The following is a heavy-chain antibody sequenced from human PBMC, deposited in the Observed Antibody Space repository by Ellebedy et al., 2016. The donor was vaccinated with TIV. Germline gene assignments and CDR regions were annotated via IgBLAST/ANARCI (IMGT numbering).Heavy chain of an antibody. CDR1: GFAFSDYY. Sequence: GGSLRLSXAASGFAFSDYYMSWIRQAPGKGLEWVSVIYSGGSTYYADSVKGRFTISRDNSKNTLYLQMNSLRAEDTAVYYCARVGYDFWSGYPSWFDPWGQGTLVTVSS. V-gene: IGHV3-53*01. CDR3: ARVGYDFWSGYPSWFDP. J-gene: IGHJ5*02. CDR2: IYSGGST. D-gene: IGHD3-3*01.